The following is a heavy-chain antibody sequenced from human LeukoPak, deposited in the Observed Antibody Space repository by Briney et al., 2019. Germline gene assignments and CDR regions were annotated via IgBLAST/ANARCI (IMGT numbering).Heavy chain of an antibody. D-gene: IGHD5-18*01. Sequence: SETLSLTCTVSGGSISSYYWSRIRQPPGKGLEWIGYIYYSGSTNYNPSLKSRVTISVDTSKNQFSLKLSSVTAADTAVYYCARVIHSYDYYYYMDVWGKGTTVTVSS. J-gene: IGHJ6*03. CDR2: IYYSGST. CDR1: GGSISSYY. V-gene: IGHV4-59*12. CDR3: ARVIHSYDYYYYMDV.